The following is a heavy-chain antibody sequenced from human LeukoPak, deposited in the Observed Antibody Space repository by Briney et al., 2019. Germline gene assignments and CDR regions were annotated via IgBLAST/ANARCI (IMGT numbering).Heavy chain of an antibody. CDR1: GFTFSRYN. J-gene: IGHJ3*02. CDR3: ARSWSVAGTNDAFDI. Sequence: PGGSLRLSCAASGFTFSRYNMHWVRQAPGRGLEWVTLISFDGSNEYYSDSVKGRFTISRDNSKNTLYLQMNSLRTEDTAVYYCARSWSVAGTNDAFDIWGQGTMVTVSP. CDR2: ISFDGSNE. D-gene: IGHD6-19*01. V-gene: IGHV3-30-3*01.